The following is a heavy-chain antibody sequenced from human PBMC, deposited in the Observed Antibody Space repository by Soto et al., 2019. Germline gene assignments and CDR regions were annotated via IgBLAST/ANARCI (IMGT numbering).Heavy chain of an antibody. J-gene: IGHJ4*02. CDR3: AKDSLRSIAAAGPPDY. CDR1: GFTFSSYG. V-gene: IGHV3-30*18. Sequence: PGGSLRLSCAASGFTFSSYGMHWVRQAPGKGLEWVAVISYDGSNKYYADSVKGRFTISRDNSKNMLYLQMNSLRAEDTAVYYCAKDSLRSIAAAGPPDYWGQGTLVTVSS. CDR2: ISYDGSNK. D-gene: IGHD6-13*01.